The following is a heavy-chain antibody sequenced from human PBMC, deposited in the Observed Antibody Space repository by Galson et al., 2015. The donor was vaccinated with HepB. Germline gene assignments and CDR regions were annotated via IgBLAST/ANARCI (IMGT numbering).Heavy chain of an antibody. Sequence: SCKASGYTFTSYAMHWVRQAPGQRLEWMGWINAGNGKTKYSQKFQGRVTITRDTSASTVYMELSSLRCEDTAVYYCARGDYWGQRTLVTVSS. CDR3: ARGDY. J-gene: IGHJ4*02. CDR1: GYTFTSYA. V-gene: IGHV1-3*01. CDR2: INAGNGKT.